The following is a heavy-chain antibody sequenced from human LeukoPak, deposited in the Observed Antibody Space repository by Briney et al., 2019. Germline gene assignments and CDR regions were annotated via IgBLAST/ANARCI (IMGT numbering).Heavy chain of an antibody. V-gene: IGHV3-23*01. CDR3: AKPSGRGHYYYYYGMDV. CDR1: GFTFSSYA. CDR2: ISGSGGST. J-gene: IGHJ6*04. Sequence: GGSLRLSCAASGFTFSSYAMSWVRQAPGKGLEWVSAISGSGGSTYYADSVKGRFTISRDNSKNTLYLQMNSLRAEDTAVYYCAKPSGRGHYYYYYGMDVWGKGTTVTVS.